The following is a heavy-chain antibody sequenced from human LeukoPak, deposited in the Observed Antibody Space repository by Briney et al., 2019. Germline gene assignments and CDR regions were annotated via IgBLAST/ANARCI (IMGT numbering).Heavy chain of an antibody. CDR2: INPNSGGT. V-gene: IGHV1-2*06. Sequence: ASVKVSCKASGYTFTSYGISWVRQAPGQGLEWMGRINPNSGGTNYAQKFQGRVTMTRDTSISTAYMELSRLRSDDTAVYYCARDVVALDYWGQGTLVTVSS. CDR1: GYTFTSYG. J-gene: IGHJ4*02. CDR3: ARDVVALDY. D-gene: IGHD2-15*01.